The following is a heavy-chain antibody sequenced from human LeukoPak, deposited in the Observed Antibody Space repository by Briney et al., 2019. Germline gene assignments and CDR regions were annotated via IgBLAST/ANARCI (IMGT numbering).Heavy chain of an antibody. V-gene: IGHV1-46*04. D-gene: IGHD6-6*01. Sequence: GASVKVSCKASGYTFTSYYIHWVRQAPGQGLEWMGIINPSGGSATYAQKLQGRVTMTRDMSTSTVHMELSSLRSEDTAVYYCTRYSDGSSSDYFDYWGQGTLVTVSS. CDR2: INPSGGSA. CDR1: GYTFTSYY. CDR3: TRYSDGSSSDYFDY. J-gene: IGHJ4*02.